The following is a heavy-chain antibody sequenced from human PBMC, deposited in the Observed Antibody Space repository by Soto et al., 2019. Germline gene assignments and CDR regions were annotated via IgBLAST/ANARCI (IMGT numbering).Heavy chain of an antibody. CDR2: SNPSGGST. CDR1: GYTFTTYY. J-gene: IGHJ4*02. CDR3: AREDSGWSEFDD. V-gene: IGHV1-46*01. Sequence: GASVKVSCKASGYTFTTYYIHWVRQAPGQGLEWMGTSNPSGGSTTYAQKFQGRVTLTSDTSTSTVYMELSSLRSEDTAIYYCAREDSGWSEFDDWGQGSLVTVSS. D-gene: IGHD6-19*01.